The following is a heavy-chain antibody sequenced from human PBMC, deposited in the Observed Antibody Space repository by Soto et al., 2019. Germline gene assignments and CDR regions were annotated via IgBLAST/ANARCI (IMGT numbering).Heavy chain of an antibody. V-gene: IGHV4-30-4*01. D-gene: IGHD6-6*01. J-gene: IGHJ5*02. Sequence: QVQLQESGPGLVKPSQTLSLTCTVSGGSISSGDYYWSWIRQPPGKGLEWIGYIYHSGSTYYNPSLKSRVTISVNTSKNQFSLKLSSVTAADTAVYYCARERPDGARLDPWGRGTLVTVSS. CDR3: ARERPDGARLDP. CDR2: IYHSGST. CDR1: GGSISSGDYY.